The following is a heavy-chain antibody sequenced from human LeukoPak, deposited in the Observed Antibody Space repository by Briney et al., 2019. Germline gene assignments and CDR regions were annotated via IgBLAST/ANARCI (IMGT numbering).Heavy chain of an antibody. CDR2: IKQDGSEK. CDR1: GFTFSNYW. Sequence: PGGFLRLSCAASGFTFSNYWLTWVRQAPGQGLEWVANIKQDGSEKHYVDSVKGRFTISRDNAKNSLYLQMNSLRAEDTVVYYCARDRQIAYWGQGSLVTVSS. CDR3: ARDRQIAY. V-gene: IGHV3-7*01. J-gene: IGHJ4*02.